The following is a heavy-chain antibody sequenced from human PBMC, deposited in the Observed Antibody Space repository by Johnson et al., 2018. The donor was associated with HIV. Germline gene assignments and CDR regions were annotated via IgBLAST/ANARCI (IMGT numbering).Heavy chain of an antibody. D-gene: IGHD4-23*01. J-gene: IGHJ3*02. CDR3: RVVTGAFDI. CDR1: GFTFSSYA. Sequence: VQLVESGGGLVQPGGSLRLSCAASGFTFSSYAVSWVRQGPGKGLEWVSGACGSGGSTYYAASVKGRFTISRDNSKNTLYLQMYRLRAEETAVYYCRVVTGAFDIWGQGTMVTVSS. CDR2: ACGSGGST. V-gene: IGHV3-23*04.